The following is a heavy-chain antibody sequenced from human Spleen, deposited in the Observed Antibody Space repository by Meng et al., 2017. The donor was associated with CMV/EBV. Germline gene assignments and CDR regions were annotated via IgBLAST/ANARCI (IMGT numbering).Heavy chain of an antibody. CDR2: INPHNGDT. J-gene: IGHJ6*02. CDR1: GYTFTSFG. Sequence: ASVKVSCKASGYTFTSFGITWVRLVPGQGLEWMGWINPHNGDTNYAQNLQGRVTMTADTSTNTVYMEVRSLRSDDTAVYFCARVEVSPVAGKQVTPYYYYGMDVWGQGTTVTVSS. V-gene: IGHV1-18*01. D-gene: IGHD6-19*01. CDR3: ARVEVSPVAGKQVTPYYYYGMDV.